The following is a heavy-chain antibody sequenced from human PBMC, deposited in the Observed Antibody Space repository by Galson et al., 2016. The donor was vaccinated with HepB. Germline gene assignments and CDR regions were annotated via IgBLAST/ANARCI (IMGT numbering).Heavy chain of an antibody. CDR3: TGRTYYYDRSGYSPFDY. CDR2: IRSKPNNYAT. CDR1: GFTFSGSA. J-gene: IGHJ4*02. Sequence: SLRLSCAASGFTFSGSAIHWVRQASGKGLEWVGRIRSKPNNYATAYATSVKGRFTVSRDDSKNTVYLQMNSLKTEDTAVYYCTGRTYYYDRSGYSPFDYWGQGTLVTVSS. D-gene: IGHD3-22*01. V-gene: IGHV3-73*01.